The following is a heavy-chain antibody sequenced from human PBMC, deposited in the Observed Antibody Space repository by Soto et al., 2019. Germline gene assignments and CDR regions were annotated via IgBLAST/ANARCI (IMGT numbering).Heavy chain of an antibody. J-gene: IGHJ4*02. V-gene: IGHV1-69*01. Sequence: QVQLEQSGPEVQRPGTSVKVSCKASGGAFGRYSVSWVRQAPGQGLEWIGGVIPVFNTSNYSLKFQGRVAIFADLSTSTVFMELRSLRSEDTALYYCARGDEMTAVTIFEYWGQGTLVTVSS. CDR3: ARGDEMTAVTIFEY. CDR2: VIPVFNTS. D-gene: IGHD4-17*01. CDR1: GGAFGRYS.